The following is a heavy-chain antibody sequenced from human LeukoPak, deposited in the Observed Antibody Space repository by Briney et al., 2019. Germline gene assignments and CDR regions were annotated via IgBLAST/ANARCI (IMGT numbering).Heavy chain of an antibody. CDR1: GSTFSSYA. J-gene: IGHJ3*02. D-gene: IGHD4-17*01. Sequence: GGSLRLSCAASGSTFSSYAMNWVRQAPGKGLEWVSFISGSSSNRFYADSVKGRFTISRDDAKNSLYLEMNSLRVEDTAVYYCARGALFGGGDYELDAFDIWGQGTMVTVSS. CDR2: ISGSSSNR. CDR3: ARGALFGGGDYELDAFDI. V-gene: IGHV3-21*06.